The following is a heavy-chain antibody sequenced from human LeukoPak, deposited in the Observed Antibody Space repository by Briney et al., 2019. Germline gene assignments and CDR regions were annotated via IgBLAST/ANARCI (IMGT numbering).Heavy chain of an antibody. CDR1: GFPFSSYY. Sequence: PGGSLLLSCAASGFPFSSYYMSWVRQAPGKGLEGVAVLGYDGSNKYYADSVKGRFTISRDNSKNTLYLQMNSLRAEDTAVYYCARDLEFYYDSSRSPGYWGQGTLVTVSS. CDR2: LGYDGSNK. J-gene: IGHJ4*02. V-gene: IGHV3-33*08. CDR3: ARDLEFYYDSSRSPGY. D-gene: IGHD3-22*01.